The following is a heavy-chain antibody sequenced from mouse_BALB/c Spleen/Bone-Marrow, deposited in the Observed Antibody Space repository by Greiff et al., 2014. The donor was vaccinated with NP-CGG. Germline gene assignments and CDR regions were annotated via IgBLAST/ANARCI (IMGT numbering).Heavy chain of an antibody. D-gene: IGHD2-3*01. J-gene: IGHJ4*01. Sequence: VQLQQSGPELVKPGASVKISCKTSGYTFTEYTMHWVKQSYGKSLEWIGSINPNNGGINYNQKFKGKATLTVDKSSSTAYMELRSLTSEDSAVYYCARGDGYYVYAMDYWGQGTSVTVSS. CDR2: INPNNGGI. CDR1: GYTFTEYT. CDR3: ARGDGYYVYAMDY. V-gene: IGHV1-18*01.